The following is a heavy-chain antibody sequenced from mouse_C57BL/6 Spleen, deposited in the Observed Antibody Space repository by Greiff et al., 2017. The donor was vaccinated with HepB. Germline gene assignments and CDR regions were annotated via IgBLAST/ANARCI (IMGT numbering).Heavy chain of an antibody. Sequence: QVQLQQSGAELVRPGTSVKMSCKASGYTFTNYWIGWAKQRPGHGLEWIGDIYPGGGYTNYNEKFKGKATLTADKSSSTAYMQFSSLTSEDSAIYYCARRGYGRDSYWYFDVWGTGTTVTVSS. CDR1: GYTFTNYW. CDR3: ARRGYGRDSYWYFDV. CDR2: IYPGGGYT. V-gene: IGHV1-63*01. J-gene: IGHJ1*03. D-gene: IGHD1-1*01.